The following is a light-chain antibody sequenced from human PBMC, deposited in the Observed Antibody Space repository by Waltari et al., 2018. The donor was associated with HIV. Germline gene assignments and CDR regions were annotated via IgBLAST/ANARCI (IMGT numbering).Light chain of an antibody. CDR3: QQFDNYPIT. CDR2: DAS. Sequence: DIRLTQSPSSLSASVGYTVTDTCQSSQDIRTFLKWYQQRPGRTPKLLIYDASSLEKGVPSSFSGSASGTDFTLTISSLQPEDIATYYRQQFDNYPITVGHGTRLDLK. V-gene: IGKV1-33*01. J-gene: IGKJ5*01. CDR1: QDIRTF.